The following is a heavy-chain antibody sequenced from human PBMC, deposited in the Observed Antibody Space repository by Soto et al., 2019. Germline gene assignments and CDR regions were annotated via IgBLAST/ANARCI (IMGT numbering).Heavy chain of an antibody. CDR1: GGSFGGYF. D-gene: IGHD2-21*02. V-gene: IGHV4-34*02. CDR3: ARQGAVTVMFYYHGMDV. Sequence: QVQLQQWGAGLLKHSEPLSLTCDVYGGSFGGYFWSWIRQPPGKGLEWFGEINHGGITNYNPSLKSRITISVDTSKNQFSLKLSSVTAADAAVYYCARQGAVTVMFYYHGMDVWGQGTSVTVSS. J-gene: IGHJ6*02. CDR2: INHGGIT.